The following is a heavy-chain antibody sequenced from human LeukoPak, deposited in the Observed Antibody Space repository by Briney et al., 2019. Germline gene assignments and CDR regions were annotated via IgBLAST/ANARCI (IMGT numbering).Heavy chain of an antibody. Sequence: ASVTVSCKTSGYSFSSYDISWVRQAPGQGLEWMGWISIYKGNTNYAQKFQGRVTMTRDTSTNTAYMELRSLRFDDTAVYYCTRDPSGNYDFDYWGQGSLVTVSS. CDR3: TRDPSGNYDFDY. J-gene: IGHJ4*02. CDR2: ISIYKGNT. CDR1: GYSFSSYD. V-gene: IGHV1-18*01. D-gene: IGHD1-26*01.